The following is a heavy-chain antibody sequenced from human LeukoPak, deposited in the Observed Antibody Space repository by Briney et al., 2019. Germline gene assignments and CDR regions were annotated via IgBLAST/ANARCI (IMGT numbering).Heavy chain of an antibody. V-gene: IGHV4-30-4*08. J-gene: IGHJ4*02. Sequence: SQTLSLTCTVSGGSISSGDYYWSWIRQPPGKGLEWIGYIYYSGSTYYNPSLKSRVTISVDTSKNQFSLKLSSVTAADTAVYYCARFTPGSRYQLTYFFDSWGPGTLVTVSS. CDR2: IYYSGST. D-gene: IGHD2-2*01. CDR1: GGSISSGDYY. CDR3: ARFTPGSRYQLTYFFDS.